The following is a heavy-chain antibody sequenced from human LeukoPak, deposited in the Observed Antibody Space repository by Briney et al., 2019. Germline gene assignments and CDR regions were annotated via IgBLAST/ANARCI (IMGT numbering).Heavy chain of an antibody. CDR3: ARGRYYYDILTGYYLYYYYYYMDV. D-gene: IGHD3-9*01. V-gene: IGHV4-30-4*07. CDR2: IYYSGST. CDR1: GGSISSGGYS. Sequence: SETLSLTCAVSGGSISSGGYSWSWIRQPPGKGLEWIGYIYYSGSTYYNPSLKSRVTISVDTSKNQFSLKLSSVTAADTAVYYCARGRYYYDILTGYYLYYYYYYMDVWGKGTTVTISS. J-gene: IGHJ6*03.